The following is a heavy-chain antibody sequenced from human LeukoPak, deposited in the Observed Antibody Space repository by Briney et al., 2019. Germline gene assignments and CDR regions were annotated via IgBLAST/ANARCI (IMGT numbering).Heavy chain of an antibody. J-gene: IGHJ3*02. CDR3: ARDPSGMALSDAFDI. Sequence: GGSLRLSCAASGFTFSSYGMHWVRQAPGKGLERVAVISYDGSNKYYADSVKGRFTISRDNAKNSLYLQMNSLRAEDTAVYYCARDPSGMALSDAFDIWGQGTMVTVSS. CDR1: GFTFSSYG. CDR2: ISYDGSNK. D-gene: IGHD2/OR15-2a*01. V-gene: IGHV3-30*03.